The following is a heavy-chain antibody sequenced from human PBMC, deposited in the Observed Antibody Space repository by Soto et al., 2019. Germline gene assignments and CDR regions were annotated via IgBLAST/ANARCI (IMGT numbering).Heavy chain of an antibody. D-gene: IGHD1-1*01. CDR3: ARDQLEGNWFDP. Sequence: QLQLQESGSGLVRPSQTLSLTCAVSGGSISSGGYSWNWIRQPPGKGLEWIGYIYHSGNTLYNPSLKSRVTISVDKSTNQFSLKLSSVTAADTAVYYCARDQLEGNWFDPWGQGTLVTVSS. V-gene: IGHV4-30-2*01. CDR1: GGSISSGGYS. CDR2: IYHSGNT. J-gene: IGHJ5*02.